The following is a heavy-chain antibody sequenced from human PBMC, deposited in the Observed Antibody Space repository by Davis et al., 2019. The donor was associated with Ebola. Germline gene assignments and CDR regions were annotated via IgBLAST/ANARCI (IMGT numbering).Heavy chain of an antibody. CDR2: ISGGAGST. V-gene: IGHV3-23*01. D-gene: IGHD2-15*01. Sequence: PGGSLRLSCAASGFTFSNYAMSWVRQAPGKGLEWVSVISGGAGSTYYADSVKGRFTISRDNSKNTLYLQMNSLRAEDTAVYYCAKGRSGIGATWVPDYWGQGTLVTVSS. J-gene: IGHJ4*02. CDR3: AKGRSGIGATWVPDY. CDR1: GFTFSNYA.